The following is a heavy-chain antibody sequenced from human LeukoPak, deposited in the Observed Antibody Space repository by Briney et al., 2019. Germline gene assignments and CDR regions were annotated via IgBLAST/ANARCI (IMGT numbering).Heavy chain of an antibody. CDR3: AIIGDNSGYYFYLDN. J-gene: IGHJ4*02. Sequence: GASVKVSCKASGYTFTSYAMNWVRQAPGQGLEWMGWINTKTGHPTYAQGFRGRCVFSLDTSVRTAHLQISGLKAEDTAVYYCAIIGDNSGYYFYLDNWGQGTLVTVSS. V-gene: IGHV7-4-1*02. D-gene: IGHD3-22*01. CDR2: INTKTGHP. CDR1: GYTFTSYA.